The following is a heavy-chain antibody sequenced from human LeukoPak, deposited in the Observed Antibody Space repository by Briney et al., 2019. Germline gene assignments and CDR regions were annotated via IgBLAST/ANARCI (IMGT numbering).Heavy chain of an antibody. D-gene: IGHD2-2*01. CDR3: ARLIVLVEERIIKSWFDT. CDR1: GFACYAFW. CDR2: IKQDGSEK. J-gene: IGHJ5*02. V-gene: IGHV3-7*01. Sequence: PGGYLRLSSAASGFACYAFWMSWVRQAPGQGLEGVANIKQDGSEKFYVDSVKGRFAVSRANAKNSLYLEMNSLRAEDTAVYYCARLIVLVEERIIKSWFDTWGQGTLVTVSS.